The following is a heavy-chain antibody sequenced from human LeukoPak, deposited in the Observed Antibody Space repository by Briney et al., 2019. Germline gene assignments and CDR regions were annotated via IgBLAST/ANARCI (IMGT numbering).Heavy chain of an antibody. D-gene: IGHD2-21*01. CDR2: ISDVGRTI. CDR3: ASFRDTDN. CDR1: GFTFKDFY. Sequence: GGSLRLSCAASGFTFKDFYMVWIRQAPGKGLEWVSYISDVGRTIYYADSVKGRFTISRDNAKNMVYLQMNSLRAEDTAVYYCASFRDTDNWGRGTMVTVSS. J-gene: IGHJ3*01. V-gene: IGHV3-11*04.